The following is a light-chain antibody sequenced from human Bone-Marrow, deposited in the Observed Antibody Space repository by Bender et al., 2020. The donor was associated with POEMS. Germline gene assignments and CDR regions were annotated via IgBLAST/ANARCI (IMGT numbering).Light chain of an antibody. CDR2: GYN. V-gene: IGLV1-40*01. Sequence: QSVRTQPPSVSGAPGQRVTISCTGSSSNTGSGYDINWYQHLPGTAPKLLIYGYNNRPSGVPDRFSGSKSGTSASLAITGLQAEDKGDYYCQSYDNSLGGWVFGGGTKLTVL. J-gene: IGLJ3*02. CDR3: QSYDNSLGGWV. CDR1: SSNTGSGYD.